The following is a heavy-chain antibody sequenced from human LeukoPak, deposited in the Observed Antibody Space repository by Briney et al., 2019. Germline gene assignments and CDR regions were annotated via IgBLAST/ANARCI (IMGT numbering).Heavy chain of an antibody. CDR3: VKPYDSSGFVFDY. Sequence: GGSLRLSCAASGFTFSSYGMHWVRQAPGKGLEWVAVISYDGSSKYYADSVKGRFTISRDNSKNTLYLQMNSLRAEDTAVYYCVKPYDSSGFVFDYWGQGTLVTVSS. D-gene: IGHD3-22*01. J-gene: IGHJ4*02. CDR2: ISYDGSSK. V-gene: IGHV3-30*18. CDR1: GFTFSSYG.